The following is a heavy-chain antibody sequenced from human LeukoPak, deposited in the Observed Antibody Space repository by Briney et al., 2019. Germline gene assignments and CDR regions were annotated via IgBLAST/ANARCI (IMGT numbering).Heavy chain of an antibody. V-gene: IGHV4-59*01. Sequence: SETLSLTCTVSGGSISSYYWSWIRQPPGKGLEWIGYIYYSGSANYNPSLKSRVTISVDTSKNQFSLKLSSVTAADTAVYYCARDGGPYWGQGTLVTVSS. CDR1: GGSISSYY. J-gene: IGHJ4*02. CDR3: ARDGGPY. CDR2: IYYSGSA. D-gene: IGHD3-16*01.